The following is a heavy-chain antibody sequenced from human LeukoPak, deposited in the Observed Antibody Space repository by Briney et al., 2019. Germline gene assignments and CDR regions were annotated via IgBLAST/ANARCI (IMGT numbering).Heavy chain of an antibody. CDR3: VAGRGWLPDY. CDR1: GFTFSDYW. CDR2: IEQDGSEK. Sequence: GGSLRLSCAASGFTFSDYWMNWVRQAPGKGLEWVAIIEQDGSEKLYVDSVKGRFTISRDNAKNSLYLQMNSLRVDDMAVYYCVAGRGWLPDYWGQGTLVTVSS. J-gene: IGHJ4*02. D-gene: IGHD5-12*01. V-gene: IGHV3-7*03.